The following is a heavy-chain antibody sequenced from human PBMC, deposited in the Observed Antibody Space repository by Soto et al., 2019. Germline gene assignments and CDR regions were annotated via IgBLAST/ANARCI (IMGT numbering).Heavy chain of an antibody. CDR2: IYPGDSDT. CDR1: GYSFTSYW. V-gene: IGHV5-51*01. D-gene: IGHD3-3*01. Sequence: PGESLKISCKGSGYSFTSYWIGWVRQMPGKGLEWMGIIYPGDSDTRYSPSFQGQVTISADKSISTAYLQWSSLKASDTAMYYCARCPLDYDFWSGYSWFDPWGQGTLVTV. CDR3: ARCPLDYDFWSGYSWFDP. J-gene: IGHJ5*02.